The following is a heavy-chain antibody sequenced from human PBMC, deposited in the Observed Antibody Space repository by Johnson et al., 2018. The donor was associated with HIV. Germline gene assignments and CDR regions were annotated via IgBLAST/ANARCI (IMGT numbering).Heavy chain of an antibody. CDR1: GFTVSSNY. J-gene: IGHJ3*02. V-gene: IGHV3-66*01. Sequence: VQLVESGGGLVQPGGSLRLSCAASGFTVSSNYMSWVRQAPGKGLEWVSVIYSGGSTYYADSVKGRFTIYRDNSKNTLYLQMNSLRAEDTAVYYCASPVVAPTRGIGAFDIWGQGTMVTVSS. CDR3: ASPVVAPTRGIGAFDI. CDR2: IYSGGST. D-gene: IGHD2-2*01.